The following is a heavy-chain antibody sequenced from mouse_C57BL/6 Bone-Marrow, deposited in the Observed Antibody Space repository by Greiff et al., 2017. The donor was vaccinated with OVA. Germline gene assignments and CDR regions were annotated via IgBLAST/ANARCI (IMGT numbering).Heavy chain of an antibody. V-gene: IGHV1-59*01. CDR1: GYTFTSYW. D-gene: IGHD2-3*01. J-gene: IGHJ1*03. CDR2: IDPSDSYN. CDR3: ARFGYYAYWYFDV. Sequence: QVQLQQPGAELVRPGTSVKLSCKASGYTFTSYWMHWVKQRPGQGLEWIGVIDPSDSYNNYNQKFQGKATLTVDTSSSTAYMQLSILTSENSAVYYCARFGYYAYWYFDVWGTGTTVTVSS.